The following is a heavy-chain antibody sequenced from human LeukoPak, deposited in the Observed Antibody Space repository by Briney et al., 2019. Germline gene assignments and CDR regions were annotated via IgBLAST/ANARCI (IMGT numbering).Heavy chain of an antibody. CDR3: TTNAAALDY. Sequence: ASVKVCCKASGYTFTDRYIHWVRPAPGQGLEWMGWMNPSDNGVNYAQKFQGRVAMTRDTSISTAYVQVTRLTSDDTAVYYCTTNAAALDYWGQGTLVTVSS. V-gene: IGHV1-2*02. CDR2: MNPSDNGV. J-gene: IGHJ4*02. D-gene: IGHD6-13*01. CDR1: GYTFTDRY.